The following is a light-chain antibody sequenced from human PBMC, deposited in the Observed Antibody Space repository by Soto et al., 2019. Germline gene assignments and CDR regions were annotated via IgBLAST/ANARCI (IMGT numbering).Light chain of an antibody. CDR3: SSFAGTKIFV. CDR1: TGDIRAFNY. CDR2: EVT. V-gene: IGLV2-8*01. J-gene: IGLJ1*01. Sequence: QSALTQPPSASGSPGQSVTISCTGTTGDIRAFNYVSWYLQRPGKAPKLIIYEVTRRPSGVPDRMFASKSDTTASLTASGLQGEDEADYDCSSFAGTKIFVFWTGTKLTLL.